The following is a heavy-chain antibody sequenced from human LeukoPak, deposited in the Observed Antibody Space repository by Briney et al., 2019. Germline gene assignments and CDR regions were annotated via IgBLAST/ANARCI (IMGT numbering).Heavy chain of an antibody. D-gene: IGHD6-13*01. CDR2: ISSSGSTI. CDR1: GFTFSDYY. V-gene: IGHV3-11*04. CDR3: AREGGKQQLGYYYYYYYMDV. Sequence: GGSLRLSCAASGFTFSDYYMSWIRQAPGKGLEWVSYISSSGSTIYYADSVKGRFTISRDNAKNSLYLQMNSLRAEDTAVYYCAREGGKQQLGYYYYYYYMDVWGKGTTVTVSS. J-gene: IGHJ6*03.